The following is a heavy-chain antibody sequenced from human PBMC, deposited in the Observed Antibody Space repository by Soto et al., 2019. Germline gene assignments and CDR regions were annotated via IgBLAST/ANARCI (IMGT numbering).Heavy chain of an antibody. CDR2: IYSGGST. J-gene: IGHJ4*02. CDR3: ASSPGRGSGPPACSDY. V-gene: IGHV3-66*01. D-gene: IGHD2-15*01. CDR1: GFTVSSNY. Sequence: GGSLRLSCAASGFTVSSNYMSWVRQAPGKGLEWVSVIYSGGSTYYADSVKGRFTISRDNSKNTLYLQMNSLRAEDTAVYYCASSPGRGSGPPACSDYWGQGTLVTVSS.